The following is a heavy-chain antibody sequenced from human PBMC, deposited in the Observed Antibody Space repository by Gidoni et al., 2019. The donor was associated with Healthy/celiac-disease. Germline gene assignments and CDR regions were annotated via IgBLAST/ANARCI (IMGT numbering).Heavy chain of an antibody. V-gene: IGHV1-69*01. CDR2: SIPIFGTA. CDR3: ARGRISRYYYGMDV. CDR1: GGTFSRYA. J-gene: IGHJ6*02. Sequence: QVQLVQSGAEVKKPGSSVKVSCKASGGTFSRYAISWVRQAPGQGLEWMGGSIPIFGTANYAQKFQGRVTITADESTSTAYMELSSLRSEDTAVYYCARGRISRYYYGMDVWGQGTTVTVSS.